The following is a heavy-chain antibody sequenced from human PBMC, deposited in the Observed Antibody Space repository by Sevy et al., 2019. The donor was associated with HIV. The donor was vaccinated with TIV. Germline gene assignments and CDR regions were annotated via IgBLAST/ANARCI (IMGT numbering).Heavy chain of an antibody. V-gene: IGHV3-21*01. CDR1: GFTFSSYS. D-gene: IGHD6-19*01. CDR2: ISSSSSYI. J-gene: IGHJ3*02. Sequence: GGSLGLSCAASGFTFSSYSMNWVRQAPGKGLEWVSSISSSSSYIYYADSVKGRFTISRDNAKNSLYLQMNSLRAEDTAVYYCARDSSGWYKGAFDIWGQGTMVTVSS. CDR3: ARDSSGWYKGAFDI.